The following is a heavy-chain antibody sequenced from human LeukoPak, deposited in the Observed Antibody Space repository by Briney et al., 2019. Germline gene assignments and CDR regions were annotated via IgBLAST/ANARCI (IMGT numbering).Heavy chain of an antibody. Sequence: PSETLSLTCTVSGGSISSYYWSWIRQPPGKGLEWIGYIYHSGSTYYNPSLKSRVTISVDRSKNQFSLKLSSVTAADTAVYFCARGTTVTSFDYWGQGTLVTVSS. J-gene: IGHJ4*02. CDR1: GGSISSYY. D-gene: IGHD4-11*01. CDR3: ARGTTVTSFDY. CDR2: IYHSGST. V-gene: IGHV4-4*09.